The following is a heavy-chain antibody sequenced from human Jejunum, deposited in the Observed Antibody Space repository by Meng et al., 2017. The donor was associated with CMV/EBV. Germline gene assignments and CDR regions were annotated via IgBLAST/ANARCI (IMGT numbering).Heavy chain of an antibody. D-gene: IGHD2-15*01. V-gene: IGHV3-74*01. CDR2: IDGDGGYT. J-gene: IGHJ4*02. CDR3: ARDAAYCDGGGCYSAYYFDY. Sequence: CVRQAPVKGLVWVSRIDGDGGYTNYADSVKERFTISRDSAKSTLFLEMNSLRVEDTAVYYCARDAAYCDGGGCYSAYYFDYWGQGALVTVSS.